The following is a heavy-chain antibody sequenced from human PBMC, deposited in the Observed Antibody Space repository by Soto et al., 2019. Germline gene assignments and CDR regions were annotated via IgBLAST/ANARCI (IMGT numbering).Heavy chain of an antibody. CDR2: IGTAGDT. Sequence: GGSLRLSCAASGFTFSSYDMHWVRQATGKGLEWVSAIGTAGDTYYPGSVKGRFTISRENAKNSLYLQMNSLRAGDTAVYYCARQLRRAYMVRGPHAFDIWGQGTMVTVSS. CDR3: ARQLRRAYMVRGPHAFDI. CDR1: GFTFSSYD. D-gene: IGHD3-10*01. J-gene: IGHJ3*02. V-gene: IGHV3-13*01.